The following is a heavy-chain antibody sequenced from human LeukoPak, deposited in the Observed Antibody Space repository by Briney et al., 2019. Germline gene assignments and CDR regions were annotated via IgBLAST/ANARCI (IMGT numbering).Heavy chain of an antibody. CDR1: GSGYSVSGGYY. V-gene: IGHV4-38-2*02. J-gene: IGHJ4*02. Sequence: SETLSLTCTVSGSGYSVSGGYYWGWIRQPPGKGLEWIGSIYHSGSTYYNPSLKSRATISVDTSKNQFSLKLKSVTAADTAVYYCAGQFDSSGSYFYWGQGTLVTVSS. CDR2: IYHSGST. D-gene: IGHD3-22*01. CDR3: AGQFDSSGSYFY.